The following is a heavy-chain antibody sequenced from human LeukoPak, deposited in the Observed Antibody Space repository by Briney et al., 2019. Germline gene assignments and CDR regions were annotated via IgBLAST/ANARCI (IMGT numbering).Heavy chain of an antibody. CDR2: IIPIFGTA. D-gene: IGHD6-19*01. Sequence: GSSVKVSCKASGGTFSSYAISWVRQAPGQGLEWMGGIIPIFGTANYAQKFQGRVTITTDESTSTAYMELSSLRSEDTAVYYCASLLTPVAGLDYWGQGTLVTVSS. J-gene: IGHJ4*02. CDR1: GGTFSSYA. CDR3: ASLLTPVAGLDY. V-gene: IGHV1-69*05.